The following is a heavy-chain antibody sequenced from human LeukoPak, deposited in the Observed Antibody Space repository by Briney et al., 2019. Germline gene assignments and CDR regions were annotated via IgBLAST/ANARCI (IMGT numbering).Heavy chain of an antibody. CDR2: IFYSGST. CDR3: AKSNGYGLVDI. Sequence: SETLSLTCTVSGVSISTSSYYWGWVRQPPGKGLEWIGNIFYSGSTYYSPSLKSRVTISLDTSRNQFSLKLNSVTAADTAVYYCAKSNGYGLVDIWGRGTMVTVSS. J-gene: IGHJ3*02. D-gene: IGHD3-10*01. V-gene: IGHV4-39*07. CDR1: GVSISTSSYY.